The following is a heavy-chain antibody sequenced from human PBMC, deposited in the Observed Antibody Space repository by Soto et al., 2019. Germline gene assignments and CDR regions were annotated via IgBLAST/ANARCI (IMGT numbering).Heavy chain of an antibody. J-gene: IGHJ5*02. CDR3: AKYRGYPNWFDP. V-gene: IGHV3-23*01. D-gene: IGHD6-25*01. Sequence: GGSLRLSCAASGFTFSSYAMSWARQAPGKGLEWVSAISGSGGSTYYADSVKGRFTISRDNSKNTLYLQMNSLRAEDTAVYYCAKYRGYPNWFDPWGQGTLVTVSS. CDR2: ISGSGGST. CDR1: GFTFSSYA.